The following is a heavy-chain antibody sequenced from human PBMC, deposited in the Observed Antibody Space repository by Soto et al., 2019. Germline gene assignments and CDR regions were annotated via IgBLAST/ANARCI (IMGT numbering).Heavy chain of an antibody. CDR2: IIPDFGTT. CDR1: GGTFSSYT. D-gene: IGHD6-19*01. J-gene: IGHJ4*02. CDR3: ARSHSTTPVEVAGPNYYFGL. V-gene: IGHV1-69*01. Sequence: QVQLVQSGAEVKRPGSSLKVSCKASGGTFSSYTVSWLRQIPGQGLEWMGGIIPDFGTTNYAQRFQGRLAITAAGSPTTAFMALTTLTSEDTAVYYCARSHSTTPVEVAGPNYYFGLWGRGTLVTVSS.